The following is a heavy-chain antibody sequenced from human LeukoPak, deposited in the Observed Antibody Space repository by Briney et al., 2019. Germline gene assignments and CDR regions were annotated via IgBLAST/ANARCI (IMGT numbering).Heavy chain of an antibody. CDR2: ISYDGSNK. Sequence: GRSLRLSCAASGFTFSSYGMHWVRQAPGKGLEWVAVISYDGSNKYYADSVKGRFTISRDNSKNTLYLQMNSLGAEDTAVYYCAKDSEFGDFDIWGQGTMVTVSS. CDR3: AKDSEFGDFDI. V-gene: IGHV3-30*18. J-gene: IGHJ3*02. CDR1: GFTFSSYG. D-gene: IGHD3-16*01.